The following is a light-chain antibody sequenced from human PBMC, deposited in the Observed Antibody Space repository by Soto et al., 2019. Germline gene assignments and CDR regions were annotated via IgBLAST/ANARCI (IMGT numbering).Light chain of an antibody. CDR1: QGIVNS. Sequence: DIQMTQSPSSLSASLGDTVTITCRASQGIVNSLAWYQQKPGKVPDLLIYNASSLQSGVTSRFSGSGSGTHFTLAIRSLQPEDVASYYCQEYHSPPFTFGPGTKVNIK. CDR2: NAS. CDR3: QEYHSPPFT. J-gene: IGKJ3*01. V-gene: IGKV1-27*01.